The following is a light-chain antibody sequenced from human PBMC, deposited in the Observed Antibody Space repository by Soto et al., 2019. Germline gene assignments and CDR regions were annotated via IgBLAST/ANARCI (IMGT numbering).Light chain of an antibody. CDR1: QSVSSSSY. CDR3: QQYGNSPLT. J-gene: IGKJ4*01. Sequence: EIVLTQSPGTLSLSPGERATLSCRASQSVSSSSYLAWYQQKPGQAPRLLIYGASSRATGNPDRFSGIGSGTAFTLTICRLEPEDFAVYYCQQYGNSPLTFGGGTKVEIK. V-gene: IGKV3-20*01. CDR2: GAS.